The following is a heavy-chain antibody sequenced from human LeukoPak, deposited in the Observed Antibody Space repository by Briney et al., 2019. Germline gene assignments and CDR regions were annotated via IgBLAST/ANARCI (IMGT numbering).Heavy chain of an antibody. Sequence: PGGSLRLFCGGSGFTFSGYSLNWVRQAPGRGREGVSSITSCGSSMYYADSVEGRFNISRHNSKNMLFLKMNSLRAEDTAVYYCARDQAFYGSGTWPPPVFDYWGQGTLVTVSS. D-gene: IGHD3-10*01. CDR3: ARDQAFYGSGTWPPPVFDY. CDR1: GFTFSGYS. J-gene: IGHJ4*02. V-gene: IGHV3-21*01. CDR2: ITSCGSSM.